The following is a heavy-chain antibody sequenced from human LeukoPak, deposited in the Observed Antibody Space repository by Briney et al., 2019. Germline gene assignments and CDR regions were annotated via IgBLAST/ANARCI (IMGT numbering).Heavy chain of an antibody. CDR2: INAGNGNT. CDR1: GYTFTSYA. D-gene: IGHD3-22*01. CDR3: ARDGYYDSSGYYNPYYFDY. V-gene: IGHV1-3*01. Sequence: ASVKVSCKASGYTFTSYAMHWVRQAPGQRLEWMGWINAGNGNTKYSQKFQGRVTITRDTSASTAYMELSSLRSEDTAVYYCARDGYYDSSGYYNPYYFDYWGQGTLVTVSS. J-gene: IGHJ4*02.